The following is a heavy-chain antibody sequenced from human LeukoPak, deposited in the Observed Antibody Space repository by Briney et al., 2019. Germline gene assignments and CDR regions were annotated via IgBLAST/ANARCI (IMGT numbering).Heavy chain of an antibody. J-gene: IGHJ4*02. D-gene: IGHD3-10*01. CDR3: ARDLPRDERVRGVMNDY. V-gene: IGHV4-4*07. CDR1: GGSISSYY. Sequence: AETLSLTCTVSGGSISSYYWNWIRQPAGKGLEWIGRIYTSGSTNYNPSLKSRVTMPVDTSKNQFSLKLSSVTAAVTAVYSCARDLPRDERVRGVMNDYWGQGTLVTVSP. CDR2: IYTSGST.